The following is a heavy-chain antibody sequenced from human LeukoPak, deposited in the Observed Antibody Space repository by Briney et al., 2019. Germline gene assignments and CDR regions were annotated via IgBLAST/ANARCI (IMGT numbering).Heavy chain of an antibody. Sequence: PSETLSLTCTVSGGSISSYYWSWIRQPAGKGLEWIGRIYTSGSTNYNPSLKSRVTMSVDTSKNQFSLKLSSVTAADTAVYYCARDQMVRWISAEGFDYWGQGTLVTVSS. J-gene: IGHJ4*02. D-gene: IGHD2-2*03. V-gene: IGHV4-4*07. CDR2: IYTSGST. CDR3: ARDQMVRWISAEGFDY. CDR1: GGSISSYY.